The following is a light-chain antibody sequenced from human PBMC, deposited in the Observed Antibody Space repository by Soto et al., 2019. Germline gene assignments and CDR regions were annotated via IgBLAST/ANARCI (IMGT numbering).Light chain of an antibody. CDR1: SSDVGAYNY. Sequence: QSVLTQPASVSGSPGQSITISCTGTSSDVGAYNYVSWYQQHPGKAPKLMIYDVTNRPSGVSDRFSGSKSGSTASLTISGLRAEDEADYYCNSYTGRSARYVFGTGTKVTVL. J-gene: IGLJ1*01. CDR3: NSYTGRSARYV. V-gene: IGLV2-14*01. CDR2: DVT.